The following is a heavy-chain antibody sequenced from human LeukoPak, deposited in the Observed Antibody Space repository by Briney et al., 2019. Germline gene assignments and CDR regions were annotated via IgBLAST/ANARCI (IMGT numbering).Heavy chain of an antibody. CDR2: ISAYNGNT. V-gene: IGHV1-18*01. CDR1: GYTCTSYS. CDR3: ARAGPPITMVRGVFITVQWFPL. D-gene: IGHD3-10*01. Sequence: GASVTLSFTASGYTCTSYSIVLVRQAPGQGLEWMGWISAYNGNTNYAQKLQGRVTMTTDTSTSTAVLELRSLKSDDTAVYYCARAGPPITMVRGVFITVQWFPLWREGPLVTVSS. J-gene: IGHJ5*02.